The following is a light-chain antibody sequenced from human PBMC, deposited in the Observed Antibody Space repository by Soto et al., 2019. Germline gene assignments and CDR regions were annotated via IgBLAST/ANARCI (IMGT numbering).Light chain of an antibody. CDR1: QSISSY. J-gene: IGKJ2*01. V-gene: IGKV1-39*01. CDR2: AAS. CDR3: QQSYSTLLYT. Sequence: DIPMTQSPSSLSASVGDRVTITCRASQSISSYLKWYEQKPGKAPKLLIYAASSLQSGVTSRFSGSGSGTDFTLTINSLQPEDFATYYCQQSYSTLLYTFGQGTKLEIK.